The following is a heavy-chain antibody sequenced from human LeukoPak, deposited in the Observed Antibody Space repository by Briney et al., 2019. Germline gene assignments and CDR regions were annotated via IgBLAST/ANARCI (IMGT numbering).Heavy chain of an antibody. CDR1: GFTFSSYW. Sequence: GGSLRLSCAASGFTFSSYWMSWVRQAPGKGLEWVANIKQDGSEKYYVDSVKGRFTISRDNAKNSLYLQMNSLRAEDTAVYYCARDSEYSSGWHFDYWGQGTLVTVSS. CDR2: IKQDGSEK. J-gene: IGHJ4*02. V-gene: IGHV3-7*01. CDR3: ARDSEYSSGWHFDY. D-gene: IGHD6-19*01.